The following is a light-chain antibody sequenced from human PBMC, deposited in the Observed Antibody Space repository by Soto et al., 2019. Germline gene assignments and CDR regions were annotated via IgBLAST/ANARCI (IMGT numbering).Light chain of an antibody. CDR1: CSDVGDYKY. CDR2: EVS. V-gene: IGLV2-14*01. CDR3: SSYTTSNTLV. Sequence: QSALTQPASVSGSPGQSITISCTGTCSDVGDYKYVSWYQKHPGKAPKALIYEVSNRPSGVSNRFSGSKSGNTASLTISGLQAEDEADYYCSSYTTSNTLVFGPGTKLTVL. J-gene: IGLJ1*01.